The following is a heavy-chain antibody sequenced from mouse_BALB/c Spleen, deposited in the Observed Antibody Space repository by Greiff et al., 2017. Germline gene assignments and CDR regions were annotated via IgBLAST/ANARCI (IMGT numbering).Heavy chain of an antibody. CDR1: GFTFTDYY. Sequence: DVHLVESGGGLVQPGGSLRLSCATSGFTFTDYYMSWVRQPPGKALEWLGFIRNKANGYTTEYSASVKGRFTISRDNSQSILYLQLNTLRAEDSATYYCARRAGTFYAMDYWGQGTSVTVSS. CDR3: ARRAGTFYAMDY. CDR2: IRNKANGYTT. D-gene: IGHD4-1*01. V-gene: IGHV7-3*02. J-gene: IGHJ4*01.